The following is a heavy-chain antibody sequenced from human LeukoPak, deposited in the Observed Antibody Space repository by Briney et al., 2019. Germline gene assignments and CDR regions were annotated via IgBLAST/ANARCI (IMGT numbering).Heavy chain of an antibody. CDR1: GYSFTTYG. Sequence: ASVKVSCKASGYSFTTYGISWVRQAPGQGLEWMGWMNPNSGNTGYAQKFQGRVTMTRNTSISTAYMELSSLRSEDTAVYYCARGFWDCSGGSCYSGYWGQGTLVTVSS. J-gene: IGHJ4*02. D-gene: IGHD2-15*01. CDR3: ARGFWDCSGGSCYSGY. V-gene: IGHV1-8*02. CDR2: MNPNSGNT.